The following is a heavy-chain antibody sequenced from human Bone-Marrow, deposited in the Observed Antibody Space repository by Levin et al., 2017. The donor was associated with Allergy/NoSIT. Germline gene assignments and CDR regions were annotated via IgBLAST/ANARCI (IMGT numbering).Heavy chain of an antibody. CDR3: ARSWYGYETTYFADY. J-gene: IGHJ4*02. Sequence: PGGSLRLSCIASGFTDSRFTFSSYSMHWVRQAPGTGLQWVALISYGGDKKYYADSVKGRFTVSRDNSRNTLHLQMDSLTIDDTAVYYCARSWYGYETTYFADYWGQGTLVTVSS. V-gene: IGHV3-30*04. CDR2: ISYGGDKK. CDR1: GFTDSRFTFSSYS. D-gene: IGHD2/OR15-2a*01.